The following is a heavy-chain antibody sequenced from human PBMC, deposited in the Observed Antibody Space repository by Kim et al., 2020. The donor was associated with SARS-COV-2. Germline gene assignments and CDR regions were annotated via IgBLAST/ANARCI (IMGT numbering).Heavy chain of an antibody. V-gene: IGHV7-4-1*02. CDR3: ARDAWGYDFWSGSTEAYYYRVV. D-gene: IGHD3-3*01. CDR1: GYTFTSYA. Sequence: ASVKVSCKASGYTFTSYAMNWVRQAPGQGLEWMGWINTNTGNPTYAQGFTGRFVFSLDTSVSTAYLQISSLKAEDTAVYYCARDAWGYDFWSGSTEAYYYRVVGGKGTPDTVPS. J-gene: IGHJ6*03. CDR2: INTNTGNP.